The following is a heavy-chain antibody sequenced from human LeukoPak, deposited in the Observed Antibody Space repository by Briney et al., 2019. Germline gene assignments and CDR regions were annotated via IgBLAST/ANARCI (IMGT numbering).Heavy chain of an antibody. V-gene: IGHV4-59*01. CDR1: GGSISSYY. CDR3: ARVYYGSGIPTIDY. Sequence: SETLSLTCTVSGGSISSYYWSWIRQPPEKGLERIGYIYYSGSTNYNPSLKSRVTISVDTSKNQLSLKLSSVTAADTAVYYCARVYYGSGIPTIDYWGQGTLVTVSS. J-gene: IGHJ4*02. CDR2: IYYSGST. D-gene: IGHD3-10*01.